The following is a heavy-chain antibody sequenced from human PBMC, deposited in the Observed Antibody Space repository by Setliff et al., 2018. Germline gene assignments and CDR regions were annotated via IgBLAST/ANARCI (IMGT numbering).Heavy chain of an antibody. D-gene: IGHD3-3*01. CDR1: GGTFSTYA. CDR2: ISAYTGKT. Sequence: ASVKVSCKASGGTFSTYAVNWVRQAPGQGLEWMGWISAYTGKTDYAQNFQGRVTMTTDTSTSTGYMELRSLRYDDTAVYYCARAPRLEWILPTFDYWGQGTPVTVSS. V-gene: IGHV1-18*01. CDR3: ARAPRLEWILPTFDY. J-gene: IGHJ4*02.